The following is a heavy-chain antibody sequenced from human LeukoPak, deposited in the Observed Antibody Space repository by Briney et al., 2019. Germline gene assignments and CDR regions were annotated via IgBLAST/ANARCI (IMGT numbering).Heavy chain of an antibody. D-gene: IGHD2-2*01. CDR1: GFTFSSYE. CDR3: ARTPQKYCGSTSCFNWFDS. Sequence: GGSLRLSCAASGFTFSSYEMNWVRQAPGKGLEWVSYISSSGSTIYYADSVKGRFTISRDNSKNTLYLQMNSLRTEDTALYYCARTPQKYCGSTSCFNWFDSWGQGTLVTVSS. V-gene: IGHV3-48*03. CDR2: ISSSGSTI. J-gene: IGHJ5*01.